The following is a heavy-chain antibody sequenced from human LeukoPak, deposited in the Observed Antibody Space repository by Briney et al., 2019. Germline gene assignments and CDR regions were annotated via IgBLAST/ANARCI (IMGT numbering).Heavy chain of an antibody. CDR1: GYIFSNYW. CDR3: ARHDDYSNFNDYYFDY. D-gene: IGHD4-11*01. J-gene: IGHJ4*02. V-gene: IGHV5-51*01. Sequence: GESLKISSKGSGYIFSNYWIGRVRQMPGKGREWMGIIYPGDSDTRYSPSFQDQVTISADKSISTAYLQWSSLKATDTAMYYCARHDDYSNFNDYYFDYWGQGTLVTVSS. CDR2: IYPGDSDT.